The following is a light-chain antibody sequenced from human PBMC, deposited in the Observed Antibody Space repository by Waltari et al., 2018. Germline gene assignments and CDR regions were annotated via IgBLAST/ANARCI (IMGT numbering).Light chain of an antibody. CDR3: QQRSNWPPYT. CDR1: QSVSSY. J-gene: IGKJ2*01. V-gene: IGKV3-11*01. Sequence: CRASQSVSSYLAWYQQRPGQAPRLRIYDASNSDPGIPASFSGSGSATDFTLTISHLEPEDFAVYYGQQRSNWPPYTFGQGTKLEIK. CDR2: DAS.